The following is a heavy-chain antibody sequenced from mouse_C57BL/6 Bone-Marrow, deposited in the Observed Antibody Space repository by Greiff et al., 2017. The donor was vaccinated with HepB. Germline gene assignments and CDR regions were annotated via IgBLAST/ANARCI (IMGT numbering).Heavy chain of an antibody. CDR3: ARYYYGSSYGY. CDR2: INPYNGGT. Sequence: EVKLMESGPVLVKPGASVKMSCKASGYTFTDYYMNWVKQSHGKSLEWIGVINPYNGGTSYNQKFKGKATLTVDKSSSTAYMELNSLTSEDSAVYYCARYYYGSSYGYWGQGTTLTVSS. J-gene: IGHJ2*01. D-gene: IGHD1-1*01. CDR1: GYTFTDYY. V-gene: IGHV1-19*01.